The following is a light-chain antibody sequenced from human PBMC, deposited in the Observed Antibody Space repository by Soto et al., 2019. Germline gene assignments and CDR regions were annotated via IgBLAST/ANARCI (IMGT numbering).Light chain of an antibody. J-gene: IGKJ1*01. CDR1: QSVTNSF. V-gene: IGKV3-20*01. Sequence: EIVLAQSPGTLSLSPGERATLSCRASQSVTNSFLAWYQQKPGQAPRLLIYGASRRATGIPDRFTGSGSGTAFTLTISRLEPEDFAVYYCQQYVSSPCAFGQGTKVEI. CDR2: GAS. CDR3: QQYVSSPCA.